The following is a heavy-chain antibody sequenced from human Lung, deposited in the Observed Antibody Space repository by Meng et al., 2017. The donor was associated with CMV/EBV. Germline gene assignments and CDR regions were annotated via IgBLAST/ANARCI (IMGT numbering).Heavy chain of an antibody. D-gene: IGHD6-19*01. V-gene: IGHV1-18*01. CDR1: GYIFTNYG. Sequence: SGYIFTNYGVNWMRQAPGQGPEWMGWISAYNGDTMYAPKVQGRVTMTTDTSTSTAYMELRGLRSDDTAVYYCARDAGTIAVSGIGDYWGQGTLVTVSS. CDR2: ISAYNGDT. J-gene: IGHJ4*02. CDR3: ARDAGTIAVSGIGDY.